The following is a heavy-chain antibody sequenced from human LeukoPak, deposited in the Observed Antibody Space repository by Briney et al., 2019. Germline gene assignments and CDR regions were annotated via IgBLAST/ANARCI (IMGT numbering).Heavy chain of an antibody. Sequence: SETLSLTCTVSGGSISSYYWSWIRQPAGKGLEWIGRIHTSGSTNYSPSLKSRVTMSVDTSKNQFSLKLSSVTAADTAVYYCARDSGYDSSGYYLDYWGQGTLVTVSS. V-gene: IGHV4-4*07. CDR2: IHTSGST. J-gene: IGHJ4*02. D-gene: IGHD3-22*01. CDR3: ARDSGYDSSGYYLDY. CDR1: GGSISSYY.